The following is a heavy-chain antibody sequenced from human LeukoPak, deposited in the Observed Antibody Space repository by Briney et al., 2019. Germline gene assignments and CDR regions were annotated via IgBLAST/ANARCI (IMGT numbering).Heavy chain of an antibody. V-gene: IGHV4-34*01. J-gene: IGHJ4*02. Sequence: SETLSLTCAVYGGSFSGYYWSWIRQPPGKGLEWIGEINHSGSTNYNPSLKSRVTISVDTSKNQFSLKLSSVTAADTAVYYCARRPSSGYVFFDYWGQGTLVTVSS. CDR3: ARRPSSGYVFFDY. CDR2: INHSGST. D-gene: IGHD3-22*01. CDR1: GGSFSGYY.